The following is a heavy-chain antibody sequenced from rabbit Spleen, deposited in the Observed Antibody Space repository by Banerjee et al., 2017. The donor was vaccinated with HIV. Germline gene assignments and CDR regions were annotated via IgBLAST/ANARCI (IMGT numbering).Heavy chain of an antibody. D-gene: IGHD7-1*01. Sequence: QSLEESGGDLVQPEGSLTLTCTASGFSFSNDYYMCWVRQAPGKGLEWIGCIRAGSSPDIGYASWAKGRFTISTTSSTTVTLQMTSLTAADTATYFCARRAIYVGYLGYEYHYFKLWGPGTLVTVS. CDR1: GFSFSNDYY. CDR3: ARRAIYVGYLGYEYHYFKL. V-gene: IGHV1S40*01. CDR2: IRAGSSPDI. J-gene: IGHJ4*01.